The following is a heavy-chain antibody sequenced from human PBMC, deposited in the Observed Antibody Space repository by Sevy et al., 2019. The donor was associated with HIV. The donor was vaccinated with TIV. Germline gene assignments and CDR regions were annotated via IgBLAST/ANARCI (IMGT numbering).Heavy chain of an antibody. Sequence: ASVKVSCKASAGTFSSYGISWVRQAPGQGLEWMGGIIPILGTVNYAQKFQGRVTITADESTKTAYMELSSLRSEDTAVYYCARGGGNGWYYFDYWGQETLVTVSS. J-gene: IGHJ4*02. CDR3: ARGGGNGWYYFDY. D-gene: IGHD6-19*01. CDR2: IIPILGTV. V-gene: IGHV1-69*13. CDR1: AGTFSSYG.